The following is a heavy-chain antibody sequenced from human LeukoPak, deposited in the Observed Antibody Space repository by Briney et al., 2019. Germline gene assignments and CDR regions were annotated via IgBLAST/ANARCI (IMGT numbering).Heavy chain of an antibody. D-gene: IGHD4-23*01. V-gene: IGHV3-74*01. Sequence: GGSLRLSCAASGFTFSSYWMNWVRQAPGKGLVWVSRIASDGSSTTYADSVKGRFGISRDNAKNTLYLQMNSLRVEDTAVYYCARGRPHGNDYWGQGTLVTVSS. CDR1: GFTFSSYW. CDR2: IASDGSST. J-gene: IGHJ4*02. CDR3: ARGRPHGNDY.